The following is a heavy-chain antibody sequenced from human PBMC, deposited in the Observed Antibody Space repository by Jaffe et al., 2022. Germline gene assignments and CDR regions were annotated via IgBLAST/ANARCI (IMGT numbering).Heavy chain of an antibody. D-gene: IGHD3-9*01. CDR2: IYTSGST. J-gene: IGHJ4*02. CDR3: ARSTDILTGYYKWDRNFDY. Sequence: QVQLQESGPGLVKPSQTLSLTCTVSGGSISSGSYYWSWIRQPAGKGLEWIGRIYTSGSTNYNPSLKSRVTISVDTSKNQFSLKLSSVTAADTAVYYCARSTDILTGYYKWDRNFDYWGQGTLVTVSS. V-gene: IGHV4-61*02. CDR1: GGSISSGSYY.